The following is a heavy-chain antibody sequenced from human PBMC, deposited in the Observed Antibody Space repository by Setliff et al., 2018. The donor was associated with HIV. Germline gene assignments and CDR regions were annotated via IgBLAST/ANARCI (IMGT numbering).Heavy chain of an antibody. CDR3: AQDPRPDYTGQYFFFAY. V-gene: IGHV3-23*01. CDR1: GVIFTKCG. D-gene: IGHD2-2*02. CDR2: ICGSDGAT. J-gene: IGHJ4*02. Sequence: PGGSLRLSCAASGVIFTKCGLSWVRQAPGKGLEWISGICGSDGATYYADSVKGRFTISRDSSKSTLYLQMNGLRAEDTAVYYCAQDPRPDYTGQYFFFAYWGQGALVTSPQ.